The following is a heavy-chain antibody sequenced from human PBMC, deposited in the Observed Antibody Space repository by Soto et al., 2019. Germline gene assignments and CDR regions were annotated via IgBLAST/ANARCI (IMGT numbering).Heavy chain of an antibody. CDR2: ISSSGSTI. Sequence: GRSLRLSCAVSGFTFINYSMNLVRQAPEKGLEWVSYISSSGSTIYYADSVKGRFTISRDNAKNSLYLQMNSLRAEDTAVYYCARDVGGGTFDYWGQGTLVTVSS. CDR3: ARDVGGGTFDY. J-gene: IGHJ4*02. V-gene: IGHV3-48*04. D-gene: IGHD1-26*01. CDR1: GFTFINYS.